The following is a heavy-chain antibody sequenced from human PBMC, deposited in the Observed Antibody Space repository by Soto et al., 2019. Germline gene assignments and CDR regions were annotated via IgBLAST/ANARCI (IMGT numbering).Heavy chain of an antibody. CDR1: GYTFTSYA. V-gene: IGHV1-3*01. CDR2: INAGNGNT. J-gene: IGHJ6*02. Sequence: ASVMVSCKASGYTFTSYAMHWVRQAPGQRLEWMGWINAGNGNTKYSQKFQGRVTITRDTSASTAYMELSSLRSEDTAVYYCARSQAGIAARPVYGMDVWGQGTTVTVSS. CDR3: ARSQAGIAARPVYGMDV. D-gene: IGHD6-6*01.